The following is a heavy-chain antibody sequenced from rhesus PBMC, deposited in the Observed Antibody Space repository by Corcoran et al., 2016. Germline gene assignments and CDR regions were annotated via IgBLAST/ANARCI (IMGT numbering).Heavy chain of an antibody. D-gene: IGHD6-13*01. CDR1: GGSISSSY. V-gene: IGHV4-169*01. Sequence: QLQLQESGPGLVKPSETLSVTCAVPGGSISSSYWSWIRQAPGQGLGWIGYIYGSGSSTNYNPSLKSRVTLSVDTSKNQFSLKLSSVTAADTAVYYCVSSLVQPEISLDVWGRGVLVTVSS. CDR2: IYGSGSST. CDR3: VSSLVQPEISLDV. J-gene: IGHJ5-2*02.